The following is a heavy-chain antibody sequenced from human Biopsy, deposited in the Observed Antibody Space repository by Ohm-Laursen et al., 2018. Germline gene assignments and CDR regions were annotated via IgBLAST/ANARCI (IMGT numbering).Heavy chain of an antibody. CDR3: ARWTPEYDSSRYYLDAFDI. V-gene: IGHV4-4*07. CDR2: IYSSGST. Sequence: SDTLSLTCSVSGGSLSSYYWSWIRQPAGKGLVWIGRIYSSGSTNYNPSLKSRVTLSMDTSKRQFSLKLSFVTAADPAVYYCARWTPEYDSSRYYLDAFDIWGQGTKVTVSS. J-gene: IGHJ3*02. CDR1: GGSLSSYY. D-gene: IGHD3-22*01.